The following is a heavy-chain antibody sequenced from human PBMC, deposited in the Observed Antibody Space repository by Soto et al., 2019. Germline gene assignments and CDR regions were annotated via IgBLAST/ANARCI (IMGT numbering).Heavy chain of an antibody. CDR2: IHYSGST. V-gene: IGHV4-59*01. CDR1: AASISGYY. Sequence: SETLSLTCTVSAASISGYYWSWIRHPPGKELELIAYIHYSGSTYYNPSLKSRVTISIDTSKNQLSLKLSAVNAADTAVYTFRKVGGIAAVVTWFDPWGQGTLVTVSS. CDR3: RKVGGIAAVVTWFDP. J-gene: IGHJ5*02. D-gene: IGHD6-13*01.